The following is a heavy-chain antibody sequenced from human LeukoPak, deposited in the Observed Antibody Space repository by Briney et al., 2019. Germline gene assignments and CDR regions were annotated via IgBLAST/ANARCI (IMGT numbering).Heavy chain of an antibody. CDR1: GDSISSYY. CDR2: IYYSGST. D-gene: IGHD2-15*01. Sequence: SETLSLTCTVSGDSISSYYWSWIRQPPGEGLEWIGYIYYSGSTNYNPSLKSRVTISVDTSKNQFSLKLSSVTAADTAVYYCARSAPYCSGGSCYHYWGQGTLVTVSS. J-gene: IGHJ4*02. CDR3: ARSAPYCSGGSCYHY. V-gene: IGHV4-59*01.